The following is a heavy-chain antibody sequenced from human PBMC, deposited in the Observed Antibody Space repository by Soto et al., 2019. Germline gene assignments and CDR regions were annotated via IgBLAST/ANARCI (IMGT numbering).Heavy chain of an antibody. CDR3: AGRFGEARVLDS. D-gene: IGHD3-10*01. Sequence: HLQLQESGSSLVKPSQTLSLTCAVSGFSITTTGYSWRWLRQPPGNVLEWIGYIYHNGSTYYNSHVKGRVTTSLDRTKNQISQNLSSVTAAGTVVYYCAGRFGEARVLDSWGQGTLVTVSS. V-gene: IGHV4-30-2*01. CDR1: GFSITTTGYS. CDR2: IYHNGST. J-gene: IGHJ4*02.